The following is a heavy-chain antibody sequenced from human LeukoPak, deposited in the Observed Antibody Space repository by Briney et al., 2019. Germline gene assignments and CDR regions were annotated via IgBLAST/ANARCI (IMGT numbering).Heavy chain of an antibody. Sequence: GGSLSLSCAGSGFSFSTYGMTWVRQAPGKGLEWVSSVSSSGETTYYADSVKGRFTISRDNSKNTLYLQMNSLRAEDTAVYYCAKDDNYIRFLSWGQGTLVTVSS. D-gene: IGHD3-16*01. CDR1: GFSFSTYG. CDR3: AKDDNYIRFLS. V-gene: IGHV3-23*01. J-gene: IGHJ5*02. CDR2: VSSSGETT.